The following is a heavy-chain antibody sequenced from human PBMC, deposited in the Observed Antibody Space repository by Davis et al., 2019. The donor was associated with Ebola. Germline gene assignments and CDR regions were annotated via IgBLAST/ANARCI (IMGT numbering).Heavy chain of an antibody. CDR3: ARLKADGDYGVDY. V-gene: IGHV4-61*01. J-gene: IGHJ4*02. CDR1: GDSVSSNSAA. CDR2: IYYSGST. D-gene: IGHD4-17*01. Sequence: SETLSLTCAISGDSVSSNSAAWSWIRQPPGKGLEWIGYIYYSGSTNYNPSLKSRVTISVDTSKNQFSLKLSSVTAADTAVYYCARLKADGDYGVDYWGQGTLVTVSS.